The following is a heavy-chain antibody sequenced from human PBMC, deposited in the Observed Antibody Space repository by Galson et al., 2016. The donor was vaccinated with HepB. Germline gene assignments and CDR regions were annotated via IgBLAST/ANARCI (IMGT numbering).Heavy chain of an antibody. D-gene: IGHD3-22*01. CDR2: ISSSFSPI. CDR3: ARAGSYYYDSNGMDV. Sequence: SLRLSCAASGFSLSSYSMNWVRQAPGKGLEWVSYISSSFSPIYYADSVQGRFTISRDYAKNSLYLQMNSMRAEDTAVYYCARAGSYYYDSNGMDVWGQGTTVTVSS. CDR1: GFSLSSYS. J-gene: IGHJ6*02. V-gene: IGHV3-48*01.